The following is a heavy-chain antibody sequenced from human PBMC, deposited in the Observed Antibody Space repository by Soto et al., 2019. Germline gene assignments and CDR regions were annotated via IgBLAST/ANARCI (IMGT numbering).Heavy chain of an antibody. CDR3: AHRPHSIAVASYYFDY. Sequence: QITLKESGPTLVKPTQTLTLTCTFSGFSLSTSGVGVGWIRQPPGKALEWLALIYWNDDKRYSTSLKSRLTITKDTSKNQVVLTMTNIDPVDTATYYCAHRPHSIAVASYYFDYRGQGTLVTVSS. V-gene: IGHV2-5*01. J-gene: IGHJ4*02. CDR1: GFSLSTSGVG. CDR2: IYWNDDK. D-gene: IGHD6-19*01.